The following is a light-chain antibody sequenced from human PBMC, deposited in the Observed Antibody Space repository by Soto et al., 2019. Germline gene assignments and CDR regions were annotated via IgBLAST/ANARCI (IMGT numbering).Light chain of an antibody. J-gene: IGKJ3*01. Sequence: EIVLTQSPGTLSLSPGERATLSCRASQSVSSRYLAWYQQKPGQAPRLLIYGASSRATDIPDRFSGSGSGTDFSLVISRLEPEGFAVYYCQHYGTSPPLTFGPGTKVHIK. CDR3: QHYGTSPPLT. V-gene: IGKV3-20*01. CDR2: GAS. CDR1: QSVSSRY.